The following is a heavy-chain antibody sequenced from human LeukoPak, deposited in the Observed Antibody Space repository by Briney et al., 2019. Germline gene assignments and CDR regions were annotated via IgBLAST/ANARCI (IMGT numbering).Heavy chain of an antibody. CDR1: GGSFSGYY. CDR2: INHSGST. Sequence: PSETLSLTCAVYGGSFSGYYWSWIRQPPGKGLEWIGEINHSGSTNYNPSLKSRVTISVDTSKNQFSLQLSSVTAADTAVYYCARPLWFGELFGWFDPWGQGTLVTVSS. J-gene: IGHJ5*02. CDR3: ARPLWFGELFGWFDP. V-gene: IGHV4-34*01. D-gene: IGHD3-10*01.